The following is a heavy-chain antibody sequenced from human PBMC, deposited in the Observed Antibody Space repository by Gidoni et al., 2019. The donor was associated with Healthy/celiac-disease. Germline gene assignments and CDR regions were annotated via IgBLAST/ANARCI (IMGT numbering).Heavy chain of an antibody. Sequence: EVQLLESGGGLVQPGGSLRLSCPASGFTFSSYAMSWVRQAPGKGLEWVSAISGSGGSTYYADSVKGRFTISRDNSKNTLYLQMNSLRAEDTAVYYCANHRVWGWWTFDYWGQGTWSPSPQ. CDR1: GFTFSSYA. V-gene: IGHV3-23*01. J-gene: IGHJ4*02. D-gene: IGHD2-8*02. CDR2: ISGSGGST. CDR3: ANHRVWGWWTFDY.